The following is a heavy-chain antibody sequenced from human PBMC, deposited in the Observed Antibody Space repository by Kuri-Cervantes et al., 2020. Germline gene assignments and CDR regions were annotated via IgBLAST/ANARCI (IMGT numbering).Heavy chain of an antibody. Sequence: GGSLRLSCKGSGYSFTNYWIGWVRQMPGKGLEWMGIIYPGDSDTRYSPSFQGQVTISADKSISTAYLQWSSLKASDTAMYYCARLDYGDHGSSYYYYYMDVWGKGTTVTVSS. D-gene: IGHD4-17*01. J-gene: IGHJ6*03. CDR3: ARLDYGDHGSSYYYYYMDV. CDR2: IYPGDSDT. CDR1: GYSFTNYW. V-gene: IGHV5-51*01.